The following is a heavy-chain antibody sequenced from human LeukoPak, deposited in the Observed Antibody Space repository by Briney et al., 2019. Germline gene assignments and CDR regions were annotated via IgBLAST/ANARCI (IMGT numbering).Heavy chain of an antibody. D-gene: IGHD5-24*01. CDR1: GYTFIGYY. CDR3: ARESRDGYKGHAFDI. J-gene: IGHJ3*02. V-gene: IGHV1-2*02. Sequence: ASVKVSCKASGYTFIGYYMHWVRQAPGQGLEWMGWINPKSGGTNYAQKFQGRVAMTSDTSTSTAYMEVSRLRSDDTAVYYCARESRDGYKGHAFDIWGQGTMVTVSS. CDR2: INPKSGGT.